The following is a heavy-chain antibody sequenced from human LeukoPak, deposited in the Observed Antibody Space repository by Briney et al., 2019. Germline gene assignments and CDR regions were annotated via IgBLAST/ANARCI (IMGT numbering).Heavy chain of an antibody. CDR1: GGSISSSTYY. Sequence: SETLSLTCTVSGGSISSSTYYWSWIRQHPGKGLEWVGYIYFSGSTYYNPSLKSRITMSADTSKNQFSLKLSSVTAADTAVYYCARGNTVFGVVAHLDYWGQGTLVTVSS. CDR3: ARGNTVFGVVAHLDY. D-gene: IGHD3-3*01. V-gene: IGHV4-31*03. J-gene: IGHJ4*02. CDR2: IYFSGST.